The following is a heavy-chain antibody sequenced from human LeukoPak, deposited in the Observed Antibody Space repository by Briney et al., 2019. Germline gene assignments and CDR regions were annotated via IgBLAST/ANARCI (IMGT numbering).Heavy chain of an antibody. V-gene: IGHV3-53*01. J-gene: IGHJ3*02. CDR1: GFTVSSNY. D-gene: IGHD3-22*01. CDR2: IYSGGST. CDR3: ARGVTVIVPFHGAFDI. Sequence: PGGSLRLSCAASGFTVSSNYMSWVRQAPGKGLEWVSVIYSGGSTYYADSVKGRFTISRDNSRNTLYLQMHSLRAEDTAVYYCARGVTVIVPFHGAFDIWGQGTMVTVSS.